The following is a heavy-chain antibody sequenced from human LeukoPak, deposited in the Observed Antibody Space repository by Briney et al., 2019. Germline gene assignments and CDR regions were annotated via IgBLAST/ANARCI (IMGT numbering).Heavy chain of an antibody. Sequence: KPSVALSLTCAVYGGSFSGYYWSWIRQPPGKGLEWIGEINHSGSTNYNPSLKSRVTISVDTSKNQFSLKLSSVTAADTAVYYCARAPFGVVHLFDYWGQGTLVTVSS. CDR1: GGSFSGYY. D-gene: IGHD3-3*01. CDR2: INHSGST. CDR3: ARAPFGVVHLFDY. J-gene: IGHJ4*02. V-gene: IGHV4-34*01.